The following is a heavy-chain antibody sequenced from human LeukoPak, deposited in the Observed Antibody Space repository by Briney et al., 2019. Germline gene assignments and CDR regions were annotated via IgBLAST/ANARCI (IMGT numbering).Heavy chain of an antibody. V-gene: IGHV3-21*01. D-gene: IGHD3-22*01. Sequence: GGSLRLSCAASGFTFSSYSMNWVRQAPGKGLEWVSSISSSSSYIYYADSVKGRFTISRDKAKNSLYLQMNSLRAEDTAVYYCARGTLYYYDSSGYYYGYWGQGTLVTVSS. J-gene: IGHJ4*02. CDR1: GFTFSSYS. CDR2: ISSSSSYI. CDR3: ARGTLYYYDSSGYYYGY.